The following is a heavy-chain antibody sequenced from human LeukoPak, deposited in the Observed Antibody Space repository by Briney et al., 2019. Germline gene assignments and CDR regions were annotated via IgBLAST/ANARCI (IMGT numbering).Heavy chain of an antibody. CDR3: ARDPSNTSGFYAYLDS. CDR1: GYTFTSHG. D-gene: IGHD6-19*01. V-gene: IGHV1-18*01. J-gene: IGHJ4*02. CDR2: ISAYNGDT. Sequence: ASVKVSCKASGYTFTSHGISWVRQAPGQGLEWMGWISAYNGDTKYAQKTQGRVTMTTDASTSTAYMELRSLRSDDTAMYYCARDPSNTSGFYAYLDSWGQGTRVTVSS.